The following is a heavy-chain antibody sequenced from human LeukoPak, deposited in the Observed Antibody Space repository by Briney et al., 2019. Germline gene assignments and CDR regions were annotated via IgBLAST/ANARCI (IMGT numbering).Heavy chain of an antibody. Sequence: ASVKVSCKASGYTFTNYARNWVRQAPGQGLEWMGWINTNTGNPTYAQGFTGRFVFSLDTSVSTTYLQISSLKAEDTAVYYCARGVVRGVITPLYWGQGTLVTVSS. CDR2: INTNTGNP. V-gene: IGHV7-4-1*02. D-gene: IGHD3-10*01. CDR3: ARGVVRGVITPLY. CDR1: GYTFTNYA. J-gene: IGHJ4*02.